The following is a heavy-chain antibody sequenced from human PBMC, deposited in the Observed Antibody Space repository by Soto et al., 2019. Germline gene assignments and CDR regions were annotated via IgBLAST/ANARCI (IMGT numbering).Heavy chain of an antibody. CDR1: GGTFSSYA. CDR3: ARERAGSDFFDY. J-gene: IGHJ4*02. Sequence: QVQLVQSGAEVKKPGSSVKVSCKASGGTFSSYAISWVRQAPGQGLEWMGGIIAIFGTANYAQKFQGRVTISADESTSTAYMALSSLRSEDTAVYYFARERAGSDFFDYWGQGTLVTVSS. CDR2: IIAIFGTA. V-gene: IGHV1-69*01.